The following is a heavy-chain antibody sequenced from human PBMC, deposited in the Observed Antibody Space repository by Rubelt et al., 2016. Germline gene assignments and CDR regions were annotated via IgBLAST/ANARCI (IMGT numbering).Heavy chain of an antibody. Sequence: QVQLQESGPGLVKPSETLSLTCTVSGGSISNYYWSWIRQSPGKGLEWIGYIYSSGSTNYNPSLKSRVTISVDTSKNQFSLKWSCIAAAETAVDYGSRERGPVGVALMGGFDPWGQGTLVTVSS. V-gene: IGHV4-59*01. CDR3: SRERGPVGVALMGGFDP. CDR1: GGSISNYY. D-gene: IGHD3-3*01. CDR2: IYSSGST. J-gene: IGHJ5*02.